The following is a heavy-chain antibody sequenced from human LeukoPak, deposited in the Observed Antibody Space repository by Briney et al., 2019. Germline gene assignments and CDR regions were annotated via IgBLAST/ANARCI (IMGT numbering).Heavy chain of an antibody. J-gene: IGHJ4*02. CDR2: ISSSSSYI. Sequence: GGSLRLSCAASGFIFSSYWMSWVRQAPGKRLEWVSCISSSSSYIYYADSVKGRFTISRDNAKNSLYLQMNSLRAEDTAVYYCARAHNWKYGSFDFWGQGTLVTVSS. D-gene: IGHD1-7*01. CDR1: GFIFSSYW. V-gene: IGHV3-21*01. CDR3: ARAHNWKYGSFDF.